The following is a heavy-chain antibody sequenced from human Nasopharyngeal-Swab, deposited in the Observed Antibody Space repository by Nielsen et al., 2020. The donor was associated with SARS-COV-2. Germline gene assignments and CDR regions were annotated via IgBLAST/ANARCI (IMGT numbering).Heavy chain of an antibody. CDR2: INHSGST. J-gene: IGHJ6*02. Sequence: SQTLSPTCAVYGGSFSGYYWSWIRQPPGKGLEWIGEINHSGSTNYNPSLKSRVTISVDTSKNQFSLKLSSVTAADTAVYYCARGLSIAVGYYYYYGMDVWGQGTTVTVSS. CDR1: GGSFSGYY. V-gene: IGHV4-34*01. D-gene: IGHD6-19*01. CDR3: ARGLSIAVGYYYYYGMDV.